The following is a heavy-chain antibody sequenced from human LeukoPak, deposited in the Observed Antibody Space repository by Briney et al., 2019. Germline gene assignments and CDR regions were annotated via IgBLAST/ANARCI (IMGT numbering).Heavy chain of an antibody. Sequence: GRSLRLSCAASGFTFSSYGMHWVRQAPGKGLEWVAVISYDGTNKYYADFVKGRFTISRDNSKNTVYLQMNSLRAEDTAMYYCASSSYKQQLPYYYYYYMDVWGKGTTVTVSS. CDR2: ISYDGTNK. CDR3: ASSSYKQQLPYYYYYYMDV. V-gene: IGHV3-30*03. CDR1: GFTFSSYG. J-gene: IGHJ6*03. D-gene: IGHD6-13*01.